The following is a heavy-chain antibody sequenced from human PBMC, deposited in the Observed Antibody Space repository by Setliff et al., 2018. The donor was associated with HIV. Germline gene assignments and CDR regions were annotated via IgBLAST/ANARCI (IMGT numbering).Heavy chain of an antibody. J-gene: IGHJ3*02. V-gene: IGHV3-23*01. CDR2: ISGSGSST. CDR1: EFTVSVYA. CDR3: AKLPQLYCGGDCYSDDAFDI. D-gene: IGHD2-21*01. Sequence: GGSLRLSCAAYEFTVSVYAMSWLRQAPGKGLEWVSGISGSGSSTYYADSVKGRFTISRDNSKSTLYLQMNSLRAEDTAIYYCAKLPQLYCGGDCYSDDAFDIWGQGTMVTVSS.